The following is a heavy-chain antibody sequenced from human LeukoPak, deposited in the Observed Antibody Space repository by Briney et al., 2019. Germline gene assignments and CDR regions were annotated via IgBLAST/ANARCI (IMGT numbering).Heavy chain of an antibody. CDR3: ARAIEDIVVVPAAKPRYYYYYGMDV. CDR2: IILIFGTA. CDR1: GGTFTSYA. D-gene: IGHD2-2*01. Sequence: ASVKVSCKASGGTFTSYAISWVRQAPGQGLEWMGGIILIFGTAKYAQKFQGRVTITADESTSTAYMELSSLRSGDTAVYYCARAIEDIVVVPAAKPRYYYYYGMDVWGQGTTVTVSS. V-gene: IGHV1-69*13. J-gene: IGHJ6*02.